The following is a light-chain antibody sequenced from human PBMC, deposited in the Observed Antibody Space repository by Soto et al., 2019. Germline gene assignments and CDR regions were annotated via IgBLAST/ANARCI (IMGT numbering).Light chain of an antibody. J-gene: IGLJ2*01. CDR3: CSYAGSSTV. CDR1: SSDVGSYNL. V-gene: IGLV2-23*02. Sequence: QSALTQPASVSGSPGQSITISCTGTSSDVGSYNLVSWYQQHPGKAPKLMIYEVSKRPSGVSNRFSGSKSGSTASLTISGLQAEDEADYYCCSYAGSSTVFGGGTKVTVL. CDR2: EVS.